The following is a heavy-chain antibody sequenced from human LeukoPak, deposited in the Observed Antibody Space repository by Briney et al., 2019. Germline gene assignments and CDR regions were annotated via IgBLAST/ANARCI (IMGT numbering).Heavy chain of an antibody. J-gene: IGHJ4*02. CDR2: IHYSGST. D-gene: IGHD3-3*01. CDR3: ARVQPGYDFWSGYYFDY. Sequence: SETLSLTCTVSGGSISSYYWSWIRQPPGKGLEWIGYIHYSGSTNYNPSLKSRVTISVDTSKNQFSLKLSSVTAADTAVYYCARVQPGYDFWSGYYFDYWGQGTLVTVSS. CDR1: GGSISSYY. V-gene: IGHV4-59*12.